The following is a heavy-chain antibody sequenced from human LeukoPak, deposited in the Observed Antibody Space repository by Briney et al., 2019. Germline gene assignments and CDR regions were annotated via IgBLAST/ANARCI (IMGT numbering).Heavy chain of an antibody. CDR1: GYSISSGRY. V-gene: IGHV4-38-2*01. J-gene: IGHJ4*02. CDR2: LSHSGSI. CDR3: VRQRYVYGYCDS. Sequence: SETLSLTCAVSGYSISSGRYWGWVRQPPGQGLEWIGSLSHSGSIYYNPSLESRVTKSVDTSKNQFSLRLSSVTAADTAVYYCVRQRYVYGYCDSWGPGTLVTVSS. D-gene: IGHD3-22*01.